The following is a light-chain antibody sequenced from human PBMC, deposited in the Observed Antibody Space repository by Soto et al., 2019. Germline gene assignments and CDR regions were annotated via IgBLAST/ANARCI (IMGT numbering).Light chain of an antibody. J-gene: IGLJ2*01. V-gene: IGLV3-21*01. CDR1: NIGSKG. CDR2: SDT. CDR3: QVWDSGSAHLL. Sequence: SYELTQPPSVSVAPGETARISCGGNNIGSKGVHRYQQKPGQAPVLVIYSDTDLPPVIPERFSGSNSANMATLTISRVEAGDEADYYCQVWDSGSAHLLFGGGTKLTVL.